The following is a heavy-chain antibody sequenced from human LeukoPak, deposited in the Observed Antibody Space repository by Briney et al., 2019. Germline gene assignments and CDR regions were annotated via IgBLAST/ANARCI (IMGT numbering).Heavy chain of an antibody. CDR2: ISYDGSNK. D-gene: IGHD1-26*01. J-gene: IGHJ4*02. Sequence: AGGSLRLSCAASGFTFSSYAMHWVRQAPGKGLEWVAVISYDGSNKYYADSVKGRFTISRDNSKNTLYLQMNSLRAEDTAVYYCARDSWELPDHWGQGTLVIVSS. CDR3: ARDSWELPDH. CDR1: GFTFSSYA. V-gene: IGHV3-30*04.